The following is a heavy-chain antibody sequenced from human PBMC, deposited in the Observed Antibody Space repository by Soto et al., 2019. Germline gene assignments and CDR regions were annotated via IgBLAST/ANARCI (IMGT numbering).Heavy chain of an antibody. V-gene: IGHV4-61*01. CDR1: GGSVSSGSYY. J-gene: IGHJ5*02. D-gene: IGHD6-19*01. CDR3: ARDSRIAVAGTRSSGVNWFDP. CDR2: IYYSGST. Sequence: QVQLQESGPGLVKPSETLSLTCTVSGGSVSSGSYYWSWIRQPPGKGLEWIGYIYYSGSTNYNPSLTCRVTISVDTSKNQFSLKLSSVTAADTAVYYCARDSRIAVAGTRSSGVNWFDPWGQGTLVTVSS.